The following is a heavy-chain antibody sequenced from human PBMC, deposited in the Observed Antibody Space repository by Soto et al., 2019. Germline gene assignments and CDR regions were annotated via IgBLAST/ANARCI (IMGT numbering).Heavy chain of an antibody. J-gene: IGHJ5*02. CDR3: ARAGATLGYCSGGSCYSRWFDP. V-gene: IGHV4-34*01. CDR2: INHSGST. CDR1: GGSFSGYY. Sequence: QVQLQQWGAGLLKPSETLSLTCAVYGGSFSGYYWSWIRQPPGKGLEWIGEINHSGSTNYNPSLKSRVTISVDTSKNQFSLKLSSVTAADTAVYYCARAGATLGYCSGGSCYSRWFDPWGQGTLVTVSS. D-gene: IGHD2-15*01.